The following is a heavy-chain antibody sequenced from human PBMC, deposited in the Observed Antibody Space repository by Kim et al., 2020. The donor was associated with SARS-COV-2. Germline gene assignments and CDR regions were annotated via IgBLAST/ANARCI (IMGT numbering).Heavy chain of an antibody. CDR3: ARGGYCSGGSCYRLRFDY. V-gene: IGHV4-34*01. CDR2: INHSGST. CDR1: GGSFSGYY. Sequence: SETLSLTCAVYGGSFSGYYWSRIRQPPGKGLEWIGEINHSGSTNYNPSLKSRVTISVDTSKNQFSLKLSSVTAADTAVYYCARGGYCSGGSCYRLRFDYWGQGTLVTVSS. J-gene: IGHJ4*02. D-gene: IGHD2-15*01.